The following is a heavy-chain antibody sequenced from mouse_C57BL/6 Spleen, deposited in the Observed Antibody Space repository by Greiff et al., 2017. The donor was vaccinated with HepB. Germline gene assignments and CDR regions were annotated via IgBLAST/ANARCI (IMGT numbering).Heavy chain of an antibody. V-gene: IGHV2-9-1*01. Sequence: VQVVESGPGLVAPSQSLSITCTVSGFSLTSYAISWVRQPPGKGLEWLGVIWTGGGTNYNSALKSRLSISKDNSKSQVFLKMNSLQTDDTARYYCARHSKGDYYAMDYWGQGTSVTVSS. CDR2: IWTGGGT. CDR1: GFSLTSYA. D-gene: IGHD2-5*01. CDR3: ARHSKGDYYAMDY. J-gene: IGHJ4*01.